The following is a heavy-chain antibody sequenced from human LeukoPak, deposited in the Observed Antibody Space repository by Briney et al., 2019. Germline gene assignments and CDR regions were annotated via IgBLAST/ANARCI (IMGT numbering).Heavy chain of an antibody. Sequence: KPGGSLRLSCAASGFTFSSYSMNWVRQAPGKGLEWVSSISSSSSYIYYADSVKGRFTISRDNAKNSLYLQMNSLRAEDTAVYYCARDPGDGYNAYYYYYYMDVWGKGTTVTVSS. J-gene: IGHJ6*03. CDR1: GFTFSSYS. V-gene: IGHV3-21*01. CDR3: ARDPGDGYNAYYYYYYMDV. D-gene: IGHD5-24*01. CDR2: ISSSSSYI.